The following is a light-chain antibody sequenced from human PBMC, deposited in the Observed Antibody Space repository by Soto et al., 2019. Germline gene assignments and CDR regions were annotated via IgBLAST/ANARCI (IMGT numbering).Light chain of an antibody. CDR2: KAS. CDR1: QSIDTW. CDR3: QHYNSYSEA. Sequence: RMTQSASTLAVSLGDRVSITCGASQSIDTWLAWYQQKPGKAPNLLTYKASTLKSGVPSRFSGSGSGTEFTLTISSLQTDDFATYYCQHYNSYSEAFGQGTKVDIK. V-gene: IGKV1-5*03. J-gene: IGKJ1*01.